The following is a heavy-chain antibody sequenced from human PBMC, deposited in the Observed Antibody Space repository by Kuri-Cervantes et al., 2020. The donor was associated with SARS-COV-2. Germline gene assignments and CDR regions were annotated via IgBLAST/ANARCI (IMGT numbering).Heavy chain of an antibody. J-gene: IGHJ4*02. D-gene: IGHD3-9*01. Sequence: GESLKISCAASGFTVSSNYMSWVRQAPGKGLEWVSVIYSGGSTYYADSVKGRFTISRDNSKNTLYLQMNSLRAEGTAVYYCAKDKLWRYFDWSDLDYWGQGTLVTVSS. CDR2: IYSGGST. V-gene: IGHV3-53*01. CDR1: GFTVSSNY. CDR3: AKDKLWRYFDWSDLDY.